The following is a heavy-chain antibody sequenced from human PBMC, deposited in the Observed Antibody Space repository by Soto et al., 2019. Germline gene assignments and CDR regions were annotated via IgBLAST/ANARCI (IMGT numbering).Heavy chain of an antibody. CDR2: SYYRSKWYN. J-gene: IGHJ5*02. Sequence: SQTLSLTCAVSGDSVSSNTVAWNWISQSPSRGLEWLGRSYYRSKWYNDYAVSVKSRITINPDTSKNQFSLQLNSVTPEDTAVYYCARERWAAAGGINWFDPWGQGTLVTV. D-gene: IGHD6-13*01. V-gene: IGHV6-1*01. CDR3: ARERWAAAGGINWFDP. CDR1: GDSVSSNTVA.